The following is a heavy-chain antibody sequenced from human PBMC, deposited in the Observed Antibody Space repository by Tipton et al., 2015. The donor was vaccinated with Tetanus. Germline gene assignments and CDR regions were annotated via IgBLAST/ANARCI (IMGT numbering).Heavy chain of an antibody. V-gene: IGHV4-4*07. CDR1: GGSFTGYY. Sequence: TLSLTCTVSGGSFTGYYWTWIRQPAGKGLEWIGRIYASGSTTYNPSLKSRVTMSVDTSKNQFSLRVNSVTAADTAVYFCARESPYNSGSYYVWFDPWGQGTQVTVSS. CDR3: ARESPYNSGSYYVWFDP. CDR2: IYASGST. D-gene: IGHD3-10*01. J-gene: IGHJ5*02.